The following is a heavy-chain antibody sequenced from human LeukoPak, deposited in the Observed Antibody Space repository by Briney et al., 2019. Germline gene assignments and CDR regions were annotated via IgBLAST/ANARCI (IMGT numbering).Heavy chain of an antibody. Sequence: SETLSLTCAVYGGSFSGYYWSWIRPPPGKGLEWIGEINHSGSTDYSPSLKSRVTISVDTSKNQFSLKLSSVTAADTAVYYCARVLHSGYSDYWGQGTLVTVSS. CDR3: ARVLHSGYSDY. D-gene: IGHD1-26*01. CDR2: INHSGST. V-gene: IGHV4-34*01. CDR1: GGSFSGYY. J-gene: IGHJ4*02.